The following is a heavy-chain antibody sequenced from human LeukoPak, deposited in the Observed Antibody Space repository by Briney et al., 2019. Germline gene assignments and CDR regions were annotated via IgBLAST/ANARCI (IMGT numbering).Heavy chain of an antibody. V-gene: IGHV3-21*01. CDR1: GFTFSIYS. CDR2: ISSSSIYI. D-gene: IGHD3-3*01. CDR3: AREQDGYYDFWSGYYGPYYMDV. Sequence: PGGSLRLSCAASGFTFSIYSMNWVRQAPGKGLGWVSSISSSSIYIDYADSVKGRFTISRDNAKNSLYLQMNSLRAEDTAVYYCAREQDGYYDFWSGYYGPYYMDVWGKGTTVTVSS. J-gene: IGHJ6*03.